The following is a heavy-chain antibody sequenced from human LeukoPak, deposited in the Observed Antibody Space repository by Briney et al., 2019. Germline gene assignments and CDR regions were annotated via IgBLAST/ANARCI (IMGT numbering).Heavy chain of an antibody. V-gene: IGHV3-43*01. CDR3: AKNRLALNN. J-gene: IGHJ4*02. CDR1: GFTFDDYT. Sequence: PGGSLRLSCAASGFTFDDYTMHWVRQAPGKGLEWVSLISWDGGSTYYADSVKGRFTISRDNSKNSLYLQMNSLRVEDTAVYYCAKNRLALNNWGQGTLVTVSS. CDR2: ISWDGGST.